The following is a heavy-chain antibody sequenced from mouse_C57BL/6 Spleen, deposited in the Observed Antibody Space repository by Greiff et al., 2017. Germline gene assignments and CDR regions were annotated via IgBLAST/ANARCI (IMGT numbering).Heavy chain of an antibody. CDR3: ARDIHYDYDGGFDY. Sequence: DVMLVESEGGLVQPGSSMKLSCTASGFTFSDYYLAWVRQVPDKGLEWVANFNYDGSSPYYLDSLKRRFIISRDNAKNILYLQMSSMKSEDTATYYCARDIHYDYDGGFDYWGQGTTLTVSS. CDR2: FNYDGSSP. CDR1: GFTFSDYY. J-gene: IGHJ2*01. V-gene: IGHV5-16*01. D-gene: IGHD2-4*01.